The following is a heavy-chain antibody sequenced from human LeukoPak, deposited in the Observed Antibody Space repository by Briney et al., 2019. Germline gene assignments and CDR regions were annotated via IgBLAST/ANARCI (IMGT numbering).Heavy chain of an antibody. CDR2: FDPEDGET. D-gene: IGHD6-19*01. V-gene: IGHV1-24*01. Sequence: ASVKVSCKVSGYTLTELSMHWVRQAPGKGLEWMGGFDPEDGETIYAQKFQGRVTMTEDTSTDTAYMELSSLRSEDTAVYYCATVPIGSGWYRPPPHDYWGQGTLDTVSS. CDR3: ATVPIGSGWYRPPPHDY. CDR1: GYTLTELS. J-gene: IGHJ4*02.